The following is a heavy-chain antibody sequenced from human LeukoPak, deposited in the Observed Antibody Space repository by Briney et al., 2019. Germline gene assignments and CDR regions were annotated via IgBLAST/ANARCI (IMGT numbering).Heavy chain of an antibody. D-gene: IGHD3-22*01. V-gene: IGHV4-4*07. J-gene: IGHJ4*02. Sequence: PSETLSLTCTVSGGSISSYYWSWIRQPAGKGLEWIGRIYTSGSTNYNPSLKSRVTMSVDTSKNQFSLKLSSVTAADTAVYYCARTYDGSGYYYAFDYWGQGTLVTVSS. CDR3: ARTYDGSGYYYAFDY. CDR1: GGSISSYY. CDR2: IYTSGST.